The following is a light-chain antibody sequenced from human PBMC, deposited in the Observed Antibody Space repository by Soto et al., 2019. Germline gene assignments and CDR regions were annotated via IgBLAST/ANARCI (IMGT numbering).Light chain of an antibody. V-gene: IGKV3-11*01. J-gene: IGKJ4*01. Sequence: EIVLTQSPATLSLSPGERATLSCRASQSVDNYLAWYQQKPGQAPQLIIYWASTRESGVPERFSGSGSGTDFTLTISSLEAEDVAFYWCQQYFDVPFTFGGGTKVDIK. CDR3: QQYFDVPFT. CDR1: QSVDNY. CDR2: WAS.